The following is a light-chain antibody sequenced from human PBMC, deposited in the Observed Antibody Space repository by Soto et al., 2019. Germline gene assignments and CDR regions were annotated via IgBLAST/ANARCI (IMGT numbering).Light chain of an antibody. Sequence: EILLTQSPDFLSLSPGDRATLSCRASQSFSSTFFAWYQQKPGQAPRLLIYGASSRATGIPDRFSGSGSGTDFTLTISRLEPEDFAVYYCQQYASSVTFGQGTKVEIK. CDR3: QQYASSVT. V-gene: IGKV3-20*01. CDR2: GAS. CDR1: QSFSSTF. J-gene: IGKJ1*01.